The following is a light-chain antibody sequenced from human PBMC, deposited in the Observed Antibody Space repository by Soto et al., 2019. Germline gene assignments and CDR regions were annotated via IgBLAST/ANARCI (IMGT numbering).Light chain of an antibody. J-gene: IGLJ3*02. CDR1: SSDVGSYIL. CDR2: EGS. Sequence: QSALTQPASVSGSPGQSITISCTGTSSDVGSYILVSWYQQHPGKAPKLMIYEGSERPSGVSNRFSGSKSGNTASLTISGLQAEDEGDYYCCSYAGSNTWVFGGGTKLTVL. CDR3: CSYAGSNTWV. V-gene: IGLV2-23*01.